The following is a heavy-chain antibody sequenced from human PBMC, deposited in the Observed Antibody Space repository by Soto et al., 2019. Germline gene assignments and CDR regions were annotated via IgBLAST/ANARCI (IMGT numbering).Heavy chain of an antibody. CDR2: ISYDGSNK. CDR3: ARGEGGMVRGRTAKNTLDY. V-gene: IGHV3-30-3*01. CDR1: GFTFSSYA. D-gene: IGHD3-10*01. Sequence: VQLVESGGGLVKPGGSLRLSCAASGFTFSSYAMHWVRQAPGKGLEWVAVISYDGSNKYYADSVKGRFTISRDNSKNTLYLQMNSLRAEDTAVYYCARGEGGMVRGRTAKNTLDYWGQGTLVTVSS. J-gene: IGHJ4*02.